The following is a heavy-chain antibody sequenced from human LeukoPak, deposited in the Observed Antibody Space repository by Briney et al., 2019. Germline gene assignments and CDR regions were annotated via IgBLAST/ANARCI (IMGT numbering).Heavy chain of an antibody. Sequence: GASVKVSCKASGYTFTGYYMHWVRQAPGQGLEWMEWINPNSGGTNYAQKFQGRVTMTRDTSISTAYMELSRLRSDDTAVYYCARARYYGSGTADDAFDIWGQGTMVTVSS. D-gene: IGHD3-10*01. CDR1: GYTFTGYY. CDR3: ARARYYGSGTADDAFDI. V-gene: IGHV1-2*02. CDR2: INPNSGGT. J-gene: IGHJ3*02.